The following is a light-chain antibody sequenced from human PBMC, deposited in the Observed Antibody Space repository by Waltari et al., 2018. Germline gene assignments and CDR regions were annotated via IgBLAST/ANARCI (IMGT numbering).Light chain of an antibody. CDR2: GAS. J-gene: IGKJ2*01. Sequence: EIVLTQSPDTLSLSPGESATLSCRASQSVTRSYLAWYQQKPGRAPRLLIYGASNRATGIPDRFSGRGSGTEFTLTIRGLEPEDSVQYFCQQYGSSRYTFGQGTKVEIK. CDR3: QQYGSSRYT. CDR1: QSVTRSY. V-gene: IGKV3-20*01.